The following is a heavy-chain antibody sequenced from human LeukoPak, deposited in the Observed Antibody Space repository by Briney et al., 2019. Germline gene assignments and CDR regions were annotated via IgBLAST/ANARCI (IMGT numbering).Heavy chain of an antibody. D-gene: IGHD3-10*01. CDR1: GFTFSRFS. J-gene: IGHJ4*02. V-gene: IGHV3-64*01. CDR3: ARGGEDMVPFDY. Sequence: GGSLRLSCAASGFTFSRFSMHWVRQAPGKGLDYVSAISSNGGRTYYANSVKGRFIISRDNSKNTLYLQMGSLRADDMAVYYCARGGEDMVPFDYWGQGTLVSVSS. CDR2: ISSNGGRT.